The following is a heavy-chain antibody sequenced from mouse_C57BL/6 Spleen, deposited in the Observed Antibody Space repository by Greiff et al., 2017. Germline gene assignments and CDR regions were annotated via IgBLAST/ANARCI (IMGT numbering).Heavy chain of an antibody. CDR3: ARAGAYYSNSGYFDY. D-gene: IGHD2-5*01. V-gene: IGHV5-4*03. J-gene: IGHJ2*01. Sequence: EVMLVESGGGLVKPGGSLKLSCAASGFTFSSYAMSWVRQTPEKRLEWVATISDGGSYTYYPANVKGRFTISRDNAKNTLYLQMSHLKSEDTAMYDCARAGAYYSNSGYFDYWGQGTTLTVSS. CDR1: GFTFSSYA. CDR2: ISDGGSYT.